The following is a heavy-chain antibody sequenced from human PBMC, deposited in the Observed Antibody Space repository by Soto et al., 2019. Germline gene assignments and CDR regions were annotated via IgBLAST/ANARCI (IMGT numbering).Heavy chain of an antibody. Sequence: QVQLQESGPGLVKPSETLSLTCTVSGGSISSYYWSWIRQPAGKGLEWIGRIYTSGSTSYNPSPKSRVTMPVDSSKTQFALKLSSVTAAPTAVYYCASQSPRKLAALDYWGQGALVTVSS. CDR1: GGSISSYY. J-gene: IGHJ4*02. CDR3: ASQSPRKLAALDY. CDR2: IYTSGST. V-gene: IGHV4-4*07. D-gene: IGHD6-13*01.